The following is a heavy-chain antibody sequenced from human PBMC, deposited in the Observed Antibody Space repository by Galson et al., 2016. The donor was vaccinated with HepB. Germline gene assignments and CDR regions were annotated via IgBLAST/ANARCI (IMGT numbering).Heavy chain of an antibody. D-gene: IGHD3-16*01. Sequence: SETLSLTCAVSGGSISSSNWWSWVRQPPGKGLEWIGEIYHSGSTNYNPSLKSRVTISVDKSKNQFSLKLSSVTAADTAVYYCARDRVMFTFGGAFNWFDPWGQGTLVTVSS. J-gene: IGHJ5*02. CDR2: IYHSGST. V-gene: IGHV4-4*02. CDR1: GGSISSSNW. CDR3: ARDRVMFTFGGAFNWFDP.